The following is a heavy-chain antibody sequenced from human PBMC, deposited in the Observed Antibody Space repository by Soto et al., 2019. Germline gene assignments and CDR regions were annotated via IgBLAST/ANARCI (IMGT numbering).Heavy chain of an antibody. V-gene: IGHV4-39*01. J-gene: IGHJ4*02. D-gene: IGHD3-22*01. CDR3: ARLGGYVSVGYYYLWDS. CDR1: DGSMNSDSSY. CDR2: INHSGST. Sequence: PSETLSLTCRVSDGSMNSDSSYGGWSRQPPGKGLEWIGVINHSGSTYHNLSLKGRVTMSVDASRNQFSLKLTSMTAADTAVYYCARLGGYVSVGYYYLWDSWGQGTLVTVSS.